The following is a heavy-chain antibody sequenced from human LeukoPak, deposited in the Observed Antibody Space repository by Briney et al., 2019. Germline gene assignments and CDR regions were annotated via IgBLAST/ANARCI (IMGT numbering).Heavy chain of an antibody. CDR3: ARARYGDYLVWFDP. V-gene: IGHV4-59*01. CDR2: IYYSGST. Sequence: SETLSLTCTVSGGSISSYYWSWIRQPPGKGLEWIGYIYYSGSTNYTPSLKSRVTISVDTSKNQFSLKLSSVTAADTAVYYCARARYGDYLVWFDPWGQGTLVTVSS. J-gene: IGHJ5*02. D-gene: IGHD4-17*01. CDR1: GGSISSYY.